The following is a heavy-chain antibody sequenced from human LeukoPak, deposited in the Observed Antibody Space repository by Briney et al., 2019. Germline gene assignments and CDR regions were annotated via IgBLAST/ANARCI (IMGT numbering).Heavy chain of an antibody. D-gene: IGHD4-17*01. Sequence: GAPVKVSCKASGYTFTGYYMHWVRQAPGQGLEWMGWISAYNGNTNYAQKLQGRVTMTTDTSTSTAYMELRSLRSDDTAVYYCARRIYGDYDAFDIWGQGTMVTVSS. V-gene: IGHV1-18*04. CDR1: GYTFTGYY. CDR2: ISAYNGNT. J-gene: IGHJ3*02. CDR3: ARRIYGDYDAFDI.